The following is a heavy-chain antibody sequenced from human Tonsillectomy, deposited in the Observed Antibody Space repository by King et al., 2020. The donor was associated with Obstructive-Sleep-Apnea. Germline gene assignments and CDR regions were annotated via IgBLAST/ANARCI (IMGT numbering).Heavy chain of an antibody. V-gene: IGHV3-30*01. CDR2: FSNEVRRK. Sequence: VQLVESGGGVVQPGRSLRLSCAASGFIFSNYALHWVRQAPCKGLEWVAFFSNEVRRKYYGDSVKCRFTISRDNSKNTLYLQMDSLRTEDTAVYYCASLFPGTWSSFDYWGQGILVTVSS. CDR1: GFIFSNYA. CDR3: ASLFPGTWSSFDY. J-gene: IGHJ4*02. D-gene: IGHD3-10*02.